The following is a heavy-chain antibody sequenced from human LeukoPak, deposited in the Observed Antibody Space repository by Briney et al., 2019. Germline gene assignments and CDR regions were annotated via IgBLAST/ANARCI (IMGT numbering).Heavy chain of an antibody. CDR2: MNPNSGNT. Sequence: ASVKVSCKASGYTFTSYDINWVRQATGQGLEWTGWMNPNSGNTGYAQKFQGRVTMTRNTSISTAYMELSSLRSEDTAVYYCARGPGEIIYYYYYMDVWGKGTTVTVSS. CDR3: ARGPGEIIYYYYYMDV. D-gene: IGHD3-10*01. V-gene: IGHV1-8*01. CDR1: GYTFTSYD. J-gene: IGHJ6*03.